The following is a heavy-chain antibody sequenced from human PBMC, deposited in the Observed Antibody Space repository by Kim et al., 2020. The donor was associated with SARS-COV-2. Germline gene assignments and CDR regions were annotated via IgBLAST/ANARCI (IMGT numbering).Heavy chain of an antibody. CDR3: ARAHSEMATILSDFDYYYYGMDV. V-gene: IGHV3-33*01. CDR2: IWYDGSNK. CDR1: GFTFSSYG. D-gene: IGHD5-12*01. J-gene: IGHJ6*02. Sequence: GGSLRLSCAASGFTFSSYGMHWVRQAPGKGQEWVAVIWYDGSNKYYADSVKGRFTISRDNSKNTLYLQMNSLRAEDTAVYYCARAHSEMATILSDFDYYYYGMDVWGQGTTVTVSS.